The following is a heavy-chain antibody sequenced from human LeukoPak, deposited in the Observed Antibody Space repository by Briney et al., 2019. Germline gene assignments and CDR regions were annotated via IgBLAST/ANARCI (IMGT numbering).Heavy chain of an antibody. D-gene: IGHD1-20*01. CDR3: ARDVTGTPYYFDY. J-gene: IGHJ4*02. Sequence: SQTLSLTCAISGDSVSSNSAAWTWIRQFPSRGLEWLGRTYYRSKWYNDYAVSVKSRITINPDTSKNQFSLQLNSVTPDDTTVYYCARDVTGTPYYFDYWGQGTLVTVSS. V-gene: IGHV6-1*01. CDR2: TYYRSKWYN. CDR1: GDSVSSNSAA.